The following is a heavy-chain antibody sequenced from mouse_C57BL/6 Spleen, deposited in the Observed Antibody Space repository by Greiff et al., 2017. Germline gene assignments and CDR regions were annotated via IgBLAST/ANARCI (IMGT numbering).Heavy chain of an antibody. Sequence: DVKLVESGGGLVKPGGSLKLSCAASGFTFSSYTMSWVRQTPEKRLEWVATISGGGGNTYYPDSVKGRFTISRDNAKNTLYLQMSSLRSEDTALYYCARRDYGSSSPLDYWGQGTTLTVSS. CDR3: ARRDYGSSSPLDY. D-gene: IGHD1-1*01. V-gene: IGHV5-9*01. CDR2: ISGGGGNT. J-gene: IGHJ2*01. CDR1: GFTFSSYT.